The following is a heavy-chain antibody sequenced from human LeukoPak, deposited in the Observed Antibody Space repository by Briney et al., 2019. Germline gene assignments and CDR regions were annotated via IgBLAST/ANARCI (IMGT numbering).Heavy chain of an antibody. D-gene: IGHD4-17*01. CDR2: ISGSGGST. CDR1: GFTFSTYG. V-gene: IGHV3-23*01. J-gene: IGHJ4*02. Sequence: GGTLRLSCVASGFTFSTYGMSWVRQAPGKGLEWVSAISGSGGSTYYADSVKGRFTISRDNSKNTLYLQMNSLRAEDTAVYYCARETPTVKYGYWGQGTLVTVSS. CDR3: ARETPTVKYGY.